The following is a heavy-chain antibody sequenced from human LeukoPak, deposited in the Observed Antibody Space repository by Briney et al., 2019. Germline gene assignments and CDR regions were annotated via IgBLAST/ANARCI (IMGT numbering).Heavy chain of an antibody. V-gene: IGHV3-30*04. CDR1: GFTFSSYA. J-gene: IGHJ4*02. CDR2: ISYDGSNE. D-gene: IGHD1-1*01. CDR3: ARDRLETLDY. Sequence: GGSLRLSCADSGFTFSSYAMHWVRQAPGKGLEWVAVISYDGSNEYYADSVKGRFTISRDNSKNTLYLQMNSLRAEDTAVYYCARDRLETLDYWGQGTLVTVSS.